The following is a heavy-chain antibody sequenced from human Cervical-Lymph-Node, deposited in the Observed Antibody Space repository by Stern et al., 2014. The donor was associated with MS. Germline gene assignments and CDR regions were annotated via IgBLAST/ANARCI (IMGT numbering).Heavy chain of an antibody. J-gene: IGHJ4*02. CDR2: ISFDGNYK. CDR3: ASLSSTVTEQFDY. CDR1: GFTFSTYA. D-gene: IGHD1-14*01. V-gene: IGHV3-30*04. Sequence: VQLVESGGGVVQPGGSLRLSCVASGFTFSTYAMHWVRRAPGKGLEWLAVISFDGNYKYYAASVQGRLTISRENSQNTLHLLMTGLRAEGTDVYYCASLSSTVTEQFDYWGQGTLVTVSS.